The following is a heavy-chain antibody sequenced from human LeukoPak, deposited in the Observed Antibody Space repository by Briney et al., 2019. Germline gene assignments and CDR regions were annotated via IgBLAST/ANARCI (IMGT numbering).Heavy chain of an antibody. CDR3: ARDVRYCSSSSCYDGDY. J-gene: IGHJ4*02. D-gene: IGHD2-2*01. Sequence: GGSLRLSCAASGFTFSNYWMSWVRQAPGKGLEWVANKKQDGSEKYYVDSVKGRFTISRDNAKNSLYLQMNSLRAEDTAVYYCARDVRYCSSSSCYDGDYWGQGTLVTVSS. CDR2: KKQDGSEK. V-gene: IGHV3-7*01. CDR1: GFTFSNYW.